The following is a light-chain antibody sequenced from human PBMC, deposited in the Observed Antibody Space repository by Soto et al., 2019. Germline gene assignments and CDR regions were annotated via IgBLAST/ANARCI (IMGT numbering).Light chain of an antibody. CDR2: GAS. J-gene: IGKJ2*01. CDR1: QTVSSN. V-gene: IGKV3-15*01. Sequence: EIVMTQSPATLSVSPGERATVSCRASQTVSSNLAWYQQKPGQAPRLLIHGASTRAAGVPVRFSGSGSGTEFILTIRSLQSDDFPVYYCQQYHNWPPQYTFVQGTKLQIK. CDR3: QQYHNWPPQYT.